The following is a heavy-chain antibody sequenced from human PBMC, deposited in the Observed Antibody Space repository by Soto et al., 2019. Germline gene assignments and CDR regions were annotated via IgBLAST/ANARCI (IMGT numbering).Heavy chain of an antibody. CDR2: IYYRGST. V-gene: IGHV4-59*08. CDR1: GGSISSYY. CDR3: ARLRYGDYAFDY. D-gene: IGHD4-17*01. J-gene: IGHJ4*02. Sequence: LSLTCTVSGGSISSYYWSWIRQPPGKGLEWIGYIYYRGSTNYNPSLKSRVTISVDTSKNQFSLKLSSVTAADTAVYYCARLRYGDYAFDYRGQGTLVTVSS.